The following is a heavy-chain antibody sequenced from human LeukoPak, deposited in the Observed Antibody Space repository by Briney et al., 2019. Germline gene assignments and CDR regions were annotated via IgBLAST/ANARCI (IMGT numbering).Heavy chain of an antibody. J-gene: IGHJ4*02. CDR1: GFTFSSFT. CDR2: ISSSSSYI. CDR3: ARDPGAYSSSPIDY. Sequence: PGGSLRLSCAASGFTFSSFTMNWVRQAPGKGLEWVSSISSSSSYIYSADSVKGRFTISRDNARNSLYLRTNSLRAEDTAVYYCARDPGAYSSSPIDYWGQGTLVTVSS. V-gene: IGHV3-21*01. D-gene: IGHD6-6*01.